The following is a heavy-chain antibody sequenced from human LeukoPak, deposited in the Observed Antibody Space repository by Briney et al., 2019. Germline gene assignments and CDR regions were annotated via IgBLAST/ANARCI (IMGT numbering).Heavy chain of an antibody. Sequence: SGTLSLTCTVSGGSISSSSYYWGWIRQPPGKGLEWIGSIYYSGSTYYNPSLKSRVTISVDTSKNQFSLKLSSVTAADTAVYYCARVMVRGVIMRGYYFDYWGQGALVTVSS. CDR2: IYYSGST. CDR1: GGSISSSSYY. V-gene: IGHV4-39*07. J-gene: IGHJ4*02. CDR3: ARVMVRGVIMRGYYFDY. D-gene: IGHD3-10*01.